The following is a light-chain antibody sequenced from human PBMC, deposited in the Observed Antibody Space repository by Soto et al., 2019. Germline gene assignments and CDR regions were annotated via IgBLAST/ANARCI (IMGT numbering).Light chain of an antibody. Sequence: DIPMTQSPSSLSASVGDRVTITCRASQSISSYLNWYQQKPGKAPKVLIYAASSLQSGVPSRFSGSGSGTVFTLTISSLQPEDFATYYCQQSYDIPTFGPGTKVDIK. J-gene: IGKJ3*01. CDR1: QSISSY. CDR3: QQSYDIPT. V-gene: IGKV1-39*01. CDR2: AAS.